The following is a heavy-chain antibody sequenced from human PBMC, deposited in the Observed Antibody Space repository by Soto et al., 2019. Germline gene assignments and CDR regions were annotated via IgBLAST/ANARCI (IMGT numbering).Heavy chain of an antibody. CDR3: ARTTDDYIWGSYRHCLDY. CDR1: GFTFSDYY. V-gene: IGHV3-11*01. D-gene: IGHD3-16*02. J-gene: IGHJ4*02. Sequence: GGSLRLSCAASGFTFSDYYMSWIRQAPGKGLEWVSYISSSGSTIYYADSVKGRFTISRDNAKNSLYLQMNSLRAEDTAVYYCARTTDDYIWGSYRHCLDYWGQGTLVTVSS. CDR2: ISSSGSTI.